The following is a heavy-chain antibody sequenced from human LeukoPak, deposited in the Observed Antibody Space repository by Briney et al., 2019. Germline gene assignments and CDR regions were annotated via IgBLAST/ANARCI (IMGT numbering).Heavy chain of an antibody. D-gene: IGHD2-8*02. J-gene: IGHJ4*02. CDR2: IKEGGRRE. Sequence: PGGSLRLSCEGSGLTFSLYWMTWVGQAPGKGVEWVANIKEGGRREWNVDSLRGRFTISRDNTKNSLYLQMNGLRVEDTAVYYCARDVFPGGLRNTAFDHWGQGVLVTVSS. V-gene: IGHV3-7*01. CDR1: GLTFSLYW. CDR3: ARDVFPGGLRNTAFDH.